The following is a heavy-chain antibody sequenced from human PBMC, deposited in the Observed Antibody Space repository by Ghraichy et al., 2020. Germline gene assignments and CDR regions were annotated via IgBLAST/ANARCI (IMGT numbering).Heavy chain of an antibody. CDR2: IDWDDDK. V-gene: IGHV2-70*11. CDR3: ARTRVVGYCSSTSCRYYYYYGMDV. D-gene: IGHD2-2*01. J-gene: IGHJ6*02. Sequence: SGPTLVKPTQTLTLTCTFSGFSLSTSGMCVSWIRQPPGKALEWLARIDWDDDKYYSTSLKTRLTISKDTSKNQVVLTMTNMDPVDTATYYCARTRVVGYCSSTSCRYYYYYGMDVWGQGTTVTVSS. CDR1: GFSLSTSGMC.